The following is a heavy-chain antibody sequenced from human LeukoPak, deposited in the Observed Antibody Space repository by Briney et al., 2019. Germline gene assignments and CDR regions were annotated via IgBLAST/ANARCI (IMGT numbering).Heavy chain of an antibody. CDR3: ARETIGAPDY. J-gene: IGHJ4*02. CDR1: GFTFRSYW. CDR2: IEQDGSER. D-gene: IGHD6-6*01. V-gene: IGHV3-7*01. Sequence: GGSLRLSCVAFGFTFRSYWMGWVRQAPGKGLEFVANIEQDGSERYFVDSVKGRITTSRDNAKNSLYLYMNSLRVEDTAVYYCARETIGAPDYWGQGTLVTVSS.